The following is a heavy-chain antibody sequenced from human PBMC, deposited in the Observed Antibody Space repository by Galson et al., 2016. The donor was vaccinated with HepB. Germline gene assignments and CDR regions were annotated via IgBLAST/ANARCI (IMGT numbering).Heavy chain of an antibody. CDR3: ASGTAYGSAFEI. CDR2: TYYRSKWYN. V-gene: IGHV6-1*01. CDR1: GDSVSSINAA. D-gene: IGHD2-21*02. Sequence: CAISGDSVSSINAAWHWLRQSPSRRLEWLGRTYYRSKWYNDYATSLKGRIIITPDTSKNQFSLQLDSVSHEDTAVYYYASGTAYGSAFEIWGQGTLVTVSS. J-gene: IGHJ3*02.